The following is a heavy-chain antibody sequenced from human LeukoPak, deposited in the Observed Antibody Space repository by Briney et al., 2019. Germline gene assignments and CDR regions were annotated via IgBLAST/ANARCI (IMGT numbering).Heavy chain of an antibody. J-gene: IGHJ4*02. V-gene: IGHV4-34*01. CDR1: GGSFSGYY. D-gene: IGHD3-10*01. CDR2: INHSGST. CDR3: ARSITVVRGVPFDY. Sequence: PSETLSLTCAVYGGSFSGYYWSWIRQPPGKGLEWIGEINHSGSTNYNPSLKSRVTISVDTSKNQFSLKLSSVTAADTAVYYCARSITVVRGVPFDYWGQGTLVTVSS.